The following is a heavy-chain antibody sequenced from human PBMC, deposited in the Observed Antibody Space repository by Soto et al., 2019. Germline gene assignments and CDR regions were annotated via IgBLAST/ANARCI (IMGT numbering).Heavy chain of an antibody. CDR1: GGTTSSYY. CDR2: IYYSGST. D-gene: IGHD1-26*01. CDR3: ARASEIVYGMDV. Sequence: SETLSLTGTVSGGTTSSYYWSWIRQPPGKGLEWIGYIYYSGSTNYNPSLKSRVTISVDTSKNQFSLKLSSVTAADTAVYYCARASEIVYGMDVWGQGTTVTVSS. J-gene: IGHJ6*02. V-gene: IGHV4-59*01.